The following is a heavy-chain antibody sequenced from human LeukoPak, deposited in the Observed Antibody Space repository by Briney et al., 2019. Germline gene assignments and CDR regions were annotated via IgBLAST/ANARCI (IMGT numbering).Heavy chain of an antibody. CDR2: ITGSGGST. CDR3: ATSLTRFDY. D-gene: IGHD1-1*01. V-gene: IGHV3-23*01. Sequence: GGSLRLSCAASGFTFSSYAMSWVRQAPGKGLEWVSAITGSGGSTHHADSVEGRFTISRDNAKNSLYLQMNSLRAEDTAVYYCATSLTRFDYWGQGTLVTVSS. J-gene: IGHJ4*02. CDR1: GFTFSSYA.